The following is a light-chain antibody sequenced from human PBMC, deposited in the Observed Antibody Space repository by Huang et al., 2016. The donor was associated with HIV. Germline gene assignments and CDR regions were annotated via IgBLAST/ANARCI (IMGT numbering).Light chain of an antibody. J-gene: IGKJ2*01. CDR1: QSINNNY. V-gene: IGKV3-20*01. CDR3: QHYGTSPQT. Sequence: EIVSTQSPGTLSLSPGEGATLSCRASQSINNNYLAWFHQKPGQPPRILIYVASSRATGVPDRFTGSGSGTDFNLTISRLETEDFAMYFCQHYGTSPQTFGQGTKLEIK. CDR2: VAS.